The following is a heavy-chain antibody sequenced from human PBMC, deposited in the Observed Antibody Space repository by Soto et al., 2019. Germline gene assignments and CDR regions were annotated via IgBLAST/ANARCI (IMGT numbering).Heavy chain of an antibody. CDR2: INWNGGTT. Sequence: GGSLRLSCAASGFTFEDYGMSWVRQPPGRGLEWVTAINWNGGTTAYADSVKGRFTISRDNAKNSLYLQMNSLRDEDTAFYYCARANNYDVLTSSDYWGQGTLVTVSS. V-gene: IGHV3-20*04. CDR3: ARANNYDVLTSSDY. CDR1: GFTFEDYG. J-gene: IGHJ4*02. D-gene: IGHD3-9*01.